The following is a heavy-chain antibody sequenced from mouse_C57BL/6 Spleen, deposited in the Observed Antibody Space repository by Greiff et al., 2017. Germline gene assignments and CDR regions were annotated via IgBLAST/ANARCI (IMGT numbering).Heavy chain of an antibody. CDR3: ERGSTAQATDLDY. V-gene: IGHV1-54*01. CDR1: GYAFTNYL. J-gene: IGHJ2*01. CDR2: INPGSGGT. D-gene: IGHD3-2*02. Sequence: QVQLQQSGAELVRPGTSVKVSCKASGYAFTNYLIEWVKQRPGQGLEWIGVINPGSGGTNYNEKFKGKATLTADKSSSTAYMQLSSLTSEDSAVYSWERGSTAQATDLDYWGQGTTLTVSS.